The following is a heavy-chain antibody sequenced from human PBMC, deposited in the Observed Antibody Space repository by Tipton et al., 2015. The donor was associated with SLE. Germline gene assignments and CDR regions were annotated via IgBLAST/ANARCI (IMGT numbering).Heavy chain of an antibody. CDR2: ISAYNGNT. CDR1: GYTFTSYG. D-gene: IGHD3-22*01. Sequence: QSGAEVKKPGASVKVSCKASGYTFTSYGISWVRQAPGQGLEWMGWISAYNGNTNYAQKLQGRVTMTTDTSTSTAYMELRSLRSDDTAVYYCARVGYYYDSSGYYWLAFDIWGQGTMVTVSS. V-gene: IGHV1-18*01. CDR3: ARVGYYYDSSGYYWLAFDI. J-gene: IGHJ3*02.